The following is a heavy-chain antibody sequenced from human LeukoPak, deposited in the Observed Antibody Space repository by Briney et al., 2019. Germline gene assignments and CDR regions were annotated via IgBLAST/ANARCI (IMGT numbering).Heavy chain of an antibody. Sequence: GGSLRLSCAASGFTFSSYDMHWVRQATGKGLEWVSAIGTAGDTYYPGSVKGRFTISRENAKNSLYLQMNSLRAEDTAVYYCARGDYGDYEATRYYYGMDVWGQGTRSPSP. CDR2: IGTAGDT. CDR1: GFTFSSYD. D-gene: IGHD4-17*01. CDR3: ARGDYGDYEATRYYYGMDV. V-gene: IGHV3-13*01. J-gene: IGHJ6*02.